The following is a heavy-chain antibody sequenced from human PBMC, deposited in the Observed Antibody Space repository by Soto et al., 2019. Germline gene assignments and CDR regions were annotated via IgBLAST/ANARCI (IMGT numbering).Heavy chain of an antibody. Sequence: SETLSLTCAVYRECFSGYYWSWIRQPPGKGLEWIGEINHSGSTNYNPSLKSRVTISVDTSKNQFSLKLSSVTAADTAVYYCARGRIFVYVWRRSRNSTHYRGKRLLGTV. D-gene: IGHD3-16*02. CDR3: ARGRIFVYVWRRSRNSTHY. J-gene: IGHJ4*02. CDR2: INHSGST. CDR1: RECFSGYY. V-gene: IGHV4-34*01.